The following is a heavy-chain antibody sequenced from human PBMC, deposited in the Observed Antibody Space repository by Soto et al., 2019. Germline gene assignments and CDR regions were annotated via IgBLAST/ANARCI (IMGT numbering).Heavy chain of an antibody. D-gene: IGHD2-2*01. Sequence: EVQLLESGGGLVQPGGSLRLSCVASGFSFSTYAMSWVRQAPGKGLEWVSGISAGGGNTYYADSVRGRFTISRDNSKNTVDLQISSLRAEDTALYYCAKHSEYQLLSWLDPWGLGTLVTVSS. CDR2: ISAGGGNT. V-gene: IGHV3-23*01. CDR1: GFSFSTYA. J-gene: IGHJ5*02. CDR3: AKHSEYQLLSWLDP.